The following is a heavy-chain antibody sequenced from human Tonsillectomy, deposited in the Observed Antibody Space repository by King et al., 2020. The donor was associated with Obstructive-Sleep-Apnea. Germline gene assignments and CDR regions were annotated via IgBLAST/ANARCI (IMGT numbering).Heavy chain of an antibody. CDR3: ARGKSSGWYDH. J-gene: IGHJ5*02. CDR2: IYYSGST. CDR1: GGSVSSGRYY. Sequence: QLQESGPGLVKPSETLSLTCTVSGGSVSSGRYYWSWVRQPPGQGLEWIGYIYYSGSTNYNPSLKSRVTISVDTSKNQFSLKLSSVTAADTAVYYCARGKSSGWYDHWGQGTLVTVSS. D-gene: IGHD6-19*01. V-gene: IGHV4-61*01.